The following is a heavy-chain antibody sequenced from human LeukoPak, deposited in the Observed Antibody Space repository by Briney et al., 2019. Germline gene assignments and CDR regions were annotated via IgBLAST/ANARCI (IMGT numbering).Heavy chain of an antibody. V-gene: IGHV3-11*04. CDR3: SAGHYYYYMDV. CDR1: GFTFSDYY. Sequence: GSLRLSCAASGFTFSDYYMSWIRQAPGKGLEWVSYISSSGSTIYYADSVKGRFTISRDNAKNSLYLQMNSLRAEDTAVYYCSAGHYYYYMDVWGKGTTVTVSS. CDR2: ISSSGSTI. D-gene: IGHD6-13*01. J-gene: IGHJ6*03.